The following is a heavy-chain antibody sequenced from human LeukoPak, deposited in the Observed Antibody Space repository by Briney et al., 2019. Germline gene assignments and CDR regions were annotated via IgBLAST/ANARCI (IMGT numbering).Heavy chain of an antibody. CDR1: GGSISSYY. D-gene: IGHD3-3*01. J-gene: IGHJ2*01. V-gene: IGHV4-4*07. CDR3: ARDSYYDFWSGYHWYFDL. CDR2: IYTSGST. Sequence: SETLSLTCTVSGGSISSYYWSWIRQPAGKGLEWIGRIYTSGSTNYNPSLKSRATISVDTSKNQFSLKLSSVTAADTAVYYCARDSYYDFWSGYHWYFDLWGRGTLVTVSS.